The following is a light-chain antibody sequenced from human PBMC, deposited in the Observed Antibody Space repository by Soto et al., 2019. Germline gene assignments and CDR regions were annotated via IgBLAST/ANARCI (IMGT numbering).Light chain of an antibody. CDR3: QQYNLYSPT. J-gene: IGKJ1*01. CDR2: DAS. V-gene: IGKV1-5*01. CDR1: QPIRKW. Sequence: EIQMTQSASTVSASVGDRVTITCRASQPIRKWLAWYQQKPGKAPKLLIYDASTLESGVPSRFSGSGSGTEFTLTISSLQPGDFASYYCQQYNLYSPTFGQGTKVDIK.